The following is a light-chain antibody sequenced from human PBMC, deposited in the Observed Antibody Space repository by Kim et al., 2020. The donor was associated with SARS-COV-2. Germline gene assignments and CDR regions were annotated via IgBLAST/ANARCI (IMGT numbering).Light chain of an antibody. Sequence: QLVLTQSPSASASLGASVKLTCTLSSGHSRNAIAWHQQQPERGPRYLMKLNSDGSHTKGDGIPDSFSGSSSGAERYLTISSLQSEDEADYYCQTWDTGMHVFGGGTQLTVL. J-gene: IGLJ3*02. CDR1: SGHSRNA. CDR2: LNSDGSH. V-gene: IGLV4-69*01. CDR3: QTWDTGMHV.